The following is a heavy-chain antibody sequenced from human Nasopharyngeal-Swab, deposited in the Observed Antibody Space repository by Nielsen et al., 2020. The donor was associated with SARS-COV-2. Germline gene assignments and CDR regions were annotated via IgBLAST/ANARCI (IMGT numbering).Heavy chain of an antibody. CDR3: ARVRQSGAYFPFDS. V-gene: IGHV3-53*01. J-gene: IGHJ4*02. CDR1: GFTVSSNF. Sequence: GGSLRLSCVASGFTVSSNFESWVRQAPGKGLEWVSLLKSGGGTFYADSVRGRFTISRDNSRNTVYLQMNSLRAEDTAVYYCARVRQSGAYFPFDSWGLGTLVTVSS. CDR2: LKSGGGT. D-gene: IGHD1-26*01.